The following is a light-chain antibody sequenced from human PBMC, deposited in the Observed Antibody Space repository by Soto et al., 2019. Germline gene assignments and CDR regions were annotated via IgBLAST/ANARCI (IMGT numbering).Light chain of an antibody. CDR2: GAS. CDR3: QQYGTSPPT. J-gene: IGKJ1*01. CDR1: QSVSSSD. V-gene: IGKV3-20*01. Sequence: EVVLTQSPGTLSLSPGERATLSCRASQSVSSSDLAWYQQKPGQAPRLLISGASSRATGIPDRFSGSGSGTDFTLTISRLEPEDFAVVYCQQYGTSPPTFGQGTKVDI.